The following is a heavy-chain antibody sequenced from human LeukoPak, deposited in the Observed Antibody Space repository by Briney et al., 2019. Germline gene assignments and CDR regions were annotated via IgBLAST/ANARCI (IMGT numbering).Heavy chain of an antibody. CDR3: AKANTNWNPQYNWFDP. CDR2: ISGSGGST. Sequence: GVSLRLSCAASGFTFSSYAMSWVRQAPGKGLEWVSAISGSGGSTYYADSVKGRFTISRDNSKNTLYLQMNSLRAEDTAVCYCAKANTNWNPQYNWFDPWGQGTLVTVSS. D-gene: IGHD1-1*01. V-gene: IGHV3-23*01. J-gene: IGHJ5*02. CDR1: GFTFSSYA.